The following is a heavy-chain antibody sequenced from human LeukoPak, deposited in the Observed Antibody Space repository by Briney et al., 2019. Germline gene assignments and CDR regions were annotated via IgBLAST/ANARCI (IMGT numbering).Heavy chain of an antibody. CDR3: ARDPGSAVAADY. J-gene: IGHJ4*02. D-gene: IGHD6-19*01. Sequence: ASVKVSCKASGYTFTGYHMHWVRQAPGQGLEWMGWINPNSGGTNYAQKFQGRVTMTRDTSISTAYMELSRLRSDDTAVYYCARDPGSAVAADYWGQGTLVTVSS. CDR1: GYTFTGYH. V-gene: IGHV1-2*02. CDR2: INPNSGGT.